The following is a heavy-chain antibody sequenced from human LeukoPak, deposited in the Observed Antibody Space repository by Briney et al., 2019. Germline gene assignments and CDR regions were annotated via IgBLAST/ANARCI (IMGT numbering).Heavy chain of an antibody. Sequence: SETLSLTCTVSGGSISSTSYYWGWIRQPPGKGLEWIGSIYYSGSTSYNPSLKSRVTISVETSKNQFSLKLSSVTAADTAFYYCARNHTHEVYGYYFDYWGQGTLVTVSS. CDR2: IYYSGST. CDR1: GGSISSTSYY. D-gene: IGHD4-17*01. CDR3: ARNHTHEVYGYYFDY. V-gene: IGHV4-39*01. J-gene: IGHJ4*02.